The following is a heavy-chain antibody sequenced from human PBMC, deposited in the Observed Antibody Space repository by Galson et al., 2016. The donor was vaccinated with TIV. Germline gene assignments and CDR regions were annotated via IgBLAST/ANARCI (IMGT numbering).Heavy chain of an antibody. V-gene: IGHV6-1*01. Sequence: CAISGDSVSSNSAAWNWIRQSPSRGLEWLGRTYYRSKWYNDYALSVKSRITINPDTSKNQFSLQLTSVTPEDAAVYYCARGAPSVFGVIMTLDYWGQGTLVTVSS. D-gene: IGHD3-3*01. J-gene: IGHJ4*02. CDR1: GDSVSSNSAA. CDR2: TYYRSKWYN. CDR3: ARGAPSVFGVIMTLDY.